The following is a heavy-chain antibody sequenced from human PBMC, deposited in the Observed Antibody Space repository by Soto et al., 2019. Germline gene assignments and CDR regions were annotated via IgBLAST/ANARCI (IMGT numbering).Heavy chain of an antibody. J-gene: IGHJ6*03. CDR1: GFTFSSYS. CDR3: ARADDFWTNYYYYYMDV. Sequence: GGSLRLSCAASGFTFSSYSMNWVRQAPGKGLEWVSSISSSSSYIYYADSVKGRFTISRDNAKNSLYLQMNSLRAEDTAVYYCARADDFWTNYYYYYMDVWGKGTTVTVSS. D-gene: IGHD3-3*01. V-gene: IGHV3-21*01. CDR2: ISSSSSYI.